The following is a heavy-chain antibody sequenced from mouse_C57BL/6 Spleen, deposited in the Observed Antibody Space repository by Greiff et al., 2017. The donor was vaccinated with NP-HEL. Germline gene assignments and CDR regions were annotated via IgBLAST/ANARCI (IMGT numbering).Heavy chain of an antibody. CDR3: ARESGGGDGYPYAMDY. CDR2: INYDGSST. D-gene: IGHD2-3*01. Sequence: EVQLVESEGGLVQPGSSMKLSCTASGFTFSDYYMAWVRQVPEKGLEWVANINYDGSSTYYLDSLKSRFIISRDNAKNILYLQMSSLKSEDTAPYYCARESGGGDGYPYAMDYWGQGTSVTVSS. J-gene: IGHJ4*01. CDR1: GFTFSDYY. V-gene: IGHV5-16*01.